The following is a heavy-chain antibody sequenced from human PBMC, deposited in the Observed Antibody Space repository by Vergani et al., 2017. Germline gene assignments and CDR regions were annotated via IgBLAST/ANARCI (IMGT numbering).Heavy chain of an antibody. J-gene: IGHJ6*03. Sequence: EVQLVESGGALVQPGGSLRLSCAASGFTFSTYWMQWVRQAPGKGLVWVSRINPDDSTTNYADSAKGRFTISRDNAKNTLYLQMDSLRAEDTAVYYCARDGWELLDYFYYMDVWGKGTTVTVSS. D-gene: IGHD1-26*01. CDR1: GFTFSTYW. CDR2: INPDDSTT. V-gene: IGHV3-74*01. CDR3: ARDGWELLDYFYYMDV.